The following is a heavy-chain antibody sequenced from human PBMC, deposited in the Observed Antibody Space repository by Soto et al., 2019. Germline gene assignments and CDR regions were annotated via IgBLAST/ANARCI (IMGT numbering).Heavy chain of an antibody. CDR1: GFTFSSYA. V-gene: IGHV3-30-3*01. CDR2: ISYDGSNK. CDR3: ARDPAATYYFDY. J-gene: IGHJ4*02. Sequence: QVQLVKSGGGVVQAGRSLRLSYAASGFTFSSYAMHWVRQAPGKGLEWVAVISYDGSNKYYADSVKGRFTISRDNSKNTLYLQMNSLRAEDTAVYYCARDPAATYYFDYWGQGTLVTVSS. D-gene: IGHD2-15*01.